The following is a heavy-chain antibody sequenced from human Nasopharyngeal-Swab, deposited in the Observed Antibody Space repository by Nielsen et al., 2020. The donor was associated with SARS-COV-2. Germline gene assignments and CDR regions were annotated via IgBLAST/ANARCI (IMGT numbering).Heavy chain of an antibody. CDR2: INTKSGSP. Sequence: ASVKVSCKASGYSFTNYAINWVRQAPGQGLEWMGYINTKSGSPICAQGFTGRFVFSLDTSVSTAYLQISDLKAEDTAVYFCARTQFGSGLARNWGRGTPVTVSA. CDR3: ARTQFGSGLARN. CDR1: GYSFTNYA. J-gene: IGHJ4*02. V-gene: IGHV7-4-1*02. D-gene: IGHD6-19*01.